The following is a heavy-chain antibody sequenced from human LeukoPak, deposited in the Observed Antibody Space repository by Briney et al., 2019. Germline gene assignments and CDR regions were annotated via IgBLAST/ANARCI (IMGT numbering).Heavy chain of an antibody. D-gene: IGHD2-2*01. CDR2: IYYSGST. Sequence: PSETLSLTCTVSGGSISTSSYYWGWIRQPPGKGLEWIGSIYYSGSTYYNPSLKSRVTISVDTSKNQFSLKLSSVTAADTAVYYCASFCSSTSCSLDAFDIWGQGTMVTVSS. J-gene: IGHJ3*02. V-gene: IGHV4-39*01. CDR3: ASFCSSTSCSLDAFDI. CDR1: GGSISTSSYY.